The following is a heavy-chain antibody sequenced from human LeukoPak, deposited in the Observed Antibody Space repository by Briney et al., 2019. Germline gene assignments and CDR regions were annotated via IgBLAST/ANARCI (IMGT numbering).Heavy chain of an antibody. CDR3: AREYYYDSSGYYKGGFDY. Sequence: PGRSLRLSCAASGFTFSSYWMHWVRQAPGKGLVWVSRINSDGSSTSYADSVKGRFTISRDNAKNTLYLQMNSLRAEDTAVYYCAREYYYDSSGYYKGGFDYWGQGTLVTVSS. D-gene: IGHD3-22*01. J-gene: IGHJ4*02. V-gene: IGHV3-74*01. CDR1: GFTFSSYW. CDR2: INSDGSST.